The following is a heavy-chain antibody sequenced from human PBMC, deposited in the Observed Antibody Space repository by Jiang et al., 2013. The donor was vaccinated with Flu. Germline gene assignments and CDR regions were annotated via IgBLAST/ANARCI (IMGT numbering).Heavy chain of an antibody. Sequence: GPGLVKPSETLSLTCTVSGGSISTTGYYWGWIRQSPVKGLEWIGSLFYSGSTYYNPSLKSRVTISADASKTQFSLRLSSVSAADTAVYYCGSSNYGIEYFHYWGQGTLVTVSS. V-gene: IGHV4-39*01. CDR2: LFYSGST. J-gene: IGHJ1*01. CDR1: GGSISTTGYY. D-gene: IGHD3-10*01. CDR3: GSSNYGIEYFHY.